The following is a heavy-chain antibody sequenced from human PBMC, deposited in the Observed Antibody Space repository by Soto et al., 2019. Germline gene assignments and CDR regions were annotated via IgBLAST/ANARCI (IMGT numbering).Heavy chain of an antibody. Sequence: SETLSLTCAVYGGSFSGYYWSWIRQPPGKGLEWIGEINHSGSTNYNPSLKSRVTISVDTSKNQFSLKLSSVTAADTAVYYCARVRGGVPADPFDYWGQGTLVTVSS. V-gene: IGHV4-34*01. CDR1: GGSFSGYY. CDR2: INHSGST. D-gene: IGHD2-2*01. J-gene: IGHJ4*02. CDR3: ARVRGGVPADPFDY.